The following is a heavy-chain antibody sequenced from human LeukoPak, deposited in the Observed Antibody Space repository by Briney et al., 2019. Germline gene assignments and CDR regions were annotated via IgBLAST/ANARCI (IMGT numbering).Heavy chain of an antibody. CDR3: ARDRHIAAAGYYFDY. CDR2: IADDGKDK. V-gene: IGHV3-30*03. CDR1: GFTFSSYG. D-gene: IGHD6-25*01. J-gene: IGHJ4*02. Sequence: GGSLRLSCAASGFTFSSYGMHWVRQAPGKGLEWVAVIADDGKDKHYVESVKGRFTISRDNSKNTLYLQMNSLRVEDTAVYYCARDRHIAAAGYYFDYWGQGTLVTVSS.